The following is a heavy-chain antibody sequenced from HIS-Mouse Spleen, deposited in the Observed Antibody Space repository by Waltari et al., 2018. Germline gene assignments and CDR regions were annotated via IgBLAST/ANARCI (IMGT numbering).Heavy chain of an antibody. CDR1: GGSISSSSYY. CDR2: IYYSGST. Sequence: QLQLQESGPGLVKPSETLSLTCTVSGGSISSSSYYWGWIRQPPGKGLEWIGSIYYSGSTSYNPSLKSRVTISVDTSKNQFSLKLSSVTAADTAVYYCAREIPYSSSWYDWYFDPWGRGTLVTVSS. CDR3: AREIPYSSSWYDWYFDP. V-gene: IGHV4-39*07. J-gene: IGHJ2*01. D-gene: IGHD6-13*01.